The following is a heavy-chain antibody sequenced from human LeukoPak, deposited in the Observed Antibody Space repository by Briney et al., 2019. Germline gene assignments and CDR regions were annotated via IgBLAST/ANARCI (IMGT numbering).Heavy chain of an antibody. D-gene: IGHD4-17*01. Sequence: NPGGSLRLSCAASGFTFSSYAMSWVRQAPGKGLEWVSAISGSGGSTYYADSVKGRFTISRDNSKNTLYLQMNSLRAEDTAVYYCASQNYGDYCLDCSEWFDPWGQGTLVTVSS. J-gene: IGHJ5*02. V-gene: IGHV3-23*01. CDR3: ASQNYGDYCLDCSEWFDP. CDR2: ISGSGGST. CDR1: GFTFSSYA.